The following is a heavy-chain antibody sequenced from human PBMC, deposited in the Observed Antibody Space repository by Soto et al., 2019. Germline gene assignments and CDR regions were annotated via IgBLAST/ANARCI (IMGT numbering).Heavy chain of an antibody. V-gene: IGHV1-2*04. CDR1: GYTFTGYY. D-gene: IGHD5-12*01. CDR3: ARDQGYSGYERRDGYYYMDV. Sequence: QVQLVQSGAEVKKPGASVKVSCKASGYTFTGYYMHWVRQAPGQGLEWMGWINPNSGGTNYAQKFQGWVTMTRDTSISTAYMKLSRLRSHDTAVYYCARDQGYSGYERRDGYYYMDVWGKGTTVTVSS. CDR2: INPNSGGT. J-gene: IGHJ6*03.